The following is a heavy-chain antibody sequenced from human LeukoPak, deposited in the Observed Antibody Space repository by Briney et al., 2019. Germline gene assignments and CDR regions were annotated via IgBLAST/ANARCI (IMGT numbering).Heavy chain of an antibody. CDR2: IYYSGST. D-gene: IGHD3-10*01. CDR3: ARQGSGSYYSDY. Sequence: SETLSLTSTLSGGSIISSSYYWGWIRHPPGNGLEWLGSIYYSGSTYYKPSLKSRVTISVDTSKNQFSLKLSSVTAADTAVYYCARQGSGSYYSDYWGQGTLVTVSS. V-gene: IGHV4-39*01. CDR1: GGSIISSSYY. J-gene: IGHJ4*02.